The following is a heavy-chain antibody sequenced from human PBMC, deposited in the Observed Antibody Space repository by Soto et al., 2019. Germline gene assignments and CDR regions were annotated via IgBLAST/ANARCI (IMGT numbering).Heavy chain of an antibody. D-gene: IGHD6-19*01. CDR2: ISPHNGNA. J-gene: IGHJ4*02. CDR1: GYPFTRNR. CDR3: ARDRSGWYDF. Sequence: ASVKVSCKTSGYPFTRNRLSWVRRAPGQGLEWMRWISPHNGNAKYAQKFQDRVTMTADTAASTVYMELRSLRSDDSAVFYCARDRSGWYDFWGQGTLVTVSS. V-gene: IGHV1-18*01.